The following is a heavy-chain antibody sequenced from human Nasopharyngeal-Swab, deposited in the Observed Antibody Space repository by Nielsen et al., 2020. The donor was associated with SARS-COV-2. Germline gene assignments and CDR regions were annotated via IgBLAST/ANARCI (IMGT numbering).Heavy chain of an antibody. J-gene: IGHJ6*03. CDR3: AREERYSDLGGKLNYYYYMDV. D-gene: IGHD3-9*01. CDR1: GYTFTSYG. Sequence: ASVKVSCNASGYTFTSYGISWVRQAPGQGLEWMGWISAYNGNTNYAQKLQGRVTMTTDTSTSTAYMELRSLRSDDTAVYYCAREERYSDLGGKLNYYYYMDVWGKGTTVTVSS. V-gene: IGHV1-18*01. CDR2: ISAYNGNT.